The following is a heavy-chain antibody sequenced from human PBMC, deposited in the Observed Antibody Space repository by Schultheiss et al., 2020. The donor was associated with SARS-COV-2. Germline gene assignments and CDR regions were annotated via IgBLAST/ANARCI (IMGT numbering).Heavy chain of an antibody. CDR3: ARLMDTAMVDY. D-gene: IGHD5-18*01. J-gene: IGHJ4*02. Sequence: GGSLRLSCAASGFTFSSYAMSWVRQAPGKGLEWVSYISSSSSYTNYADSVKGRFTISRDNAKNSLYLQMNSLRAEDTAVYYCARLMDTAMVDYWGQGTLVTVSS. CDR1: GFTFSSYA. CDR2: ISSSSSYT. V-gene: IGHV3-21*05.